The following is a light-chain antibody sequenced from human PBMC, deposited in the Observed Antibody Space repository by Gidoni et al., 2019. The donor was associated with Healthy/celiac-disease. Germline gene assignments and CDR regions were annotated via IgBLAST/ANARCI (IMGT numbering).Light chain of an antibody. CDR3: QQSYSTPFT. CDR1: QSISNY. Sequence: DIQMTQSPSSLSASVGDRVTITCRASQSISNYLNWYQQKPGKAPKLLIYAASNLQSGVPSRFSGSGSGTDLTLTISSLQPEDFATYYCQQSYSTPFTFGGGTKVEIK. CDR2: AAS. J-gene: IGKJ4*01. V-gene: IGKV1-39*01.